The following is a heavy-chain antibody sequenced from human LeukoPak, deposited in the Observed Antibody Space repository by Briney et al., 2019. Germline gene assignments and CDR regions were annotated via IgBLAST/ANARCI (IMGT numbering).Heavy chain of an antibody. CDR1: GYTFTGYH. V-gene: IGHV1-2*02. D-gene: IGHD3-16*01. Sequence: ASVKVSCKASGYTFTGYHMHWVRQAPGQGLEWMGWINPNSGGTNYAQKFQGRVTMTRDTSISTAYMELSRLRSDDTAVYYCARALNVGERTLTYYFDYWGQGTLVTVSS. CDR2: INPNSGGT. J-gene: IGHJ4*02. CDR3: ARALNVGERTLTYYFDY.